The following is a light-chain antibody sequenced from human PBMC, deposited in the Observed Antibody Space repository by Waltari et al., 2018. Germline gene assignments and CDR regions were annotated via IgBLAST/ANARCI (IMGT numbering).Light chain of an antibody. CDR1: QSISSY. V-gene: IGKV1-39*01. J-gene: IGKJ2*01. CDR3: QQSYSTPYT. CDR2: AAS. Sequence: DIQMTQSPSSLSASVGDRVTITCRESQSISSYLNWYQQKPGKAPKLLIYAASSLQSGVPSRFSGSGSGTDFTLTISSLQPEDFATYYCQQSYSTPYTFGQGTKREIK.